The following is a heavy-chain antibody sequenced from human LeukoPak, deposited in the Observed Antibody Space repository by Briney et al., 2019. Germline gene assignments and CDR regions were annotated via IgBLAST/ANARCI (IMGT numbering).Heavy chain of an antibody. J-gene: IGHJ4*02. V-gene: IGHV4-34*01. CDR1: GGSFSGYY. CDR2: INHSGST. Sequence: SETLSLTCAVDGGSFSGYYWSWIRQPPGKGLEWIGEINHSGSTNYNPSLKSRVTISVDTSKNQFSLKLSSVTAADTAVYYCATGPQTYYDILTGLSFWGQGTLVTVSS. D-gene: IGHD3-9*01. CDR3: ATGPQTYYDILTGLSF.